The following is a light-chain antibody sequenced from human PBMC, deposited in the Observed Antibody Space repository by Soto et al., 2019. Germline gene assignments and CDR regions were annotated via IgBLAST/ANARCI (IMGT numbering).Light chain of an antibody. CDR1: SSDIGGFYH. CDR2: DVS. J-gene: IGLJ1*01. V-gene: IGLV2-14*03. CDR3: SSYTSSSSYV. Sequence: QSALTQPASVSDSPGQSITISCIGTSSDIGGFYHVSWHQQHPGKAPKLIIYDVSNRPSGVSNRFSGSKTGNTASLIISGLQAEDEADYHCSSYTSSSSYVFGSGTKLTVL.